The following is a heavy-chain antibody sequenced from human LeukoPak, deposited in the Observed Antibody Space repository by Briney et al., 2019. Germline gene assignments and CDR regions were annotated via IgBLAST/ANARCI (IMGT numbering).Heavy chain of an antibody. CDR1: GGSFSGYY. J-gene: IGHJ4*02. CDR2: INHSGST. Sequence: MPSETLSLTCAVYGGSFSGYYWSWIRQPPVKGLEWIGEINHSGSTNYNPSLKSRVTISVDTSKNQFSLKLSSVTAADTAVYYCAGTPSGWEKGDYGGKGTLVTVSS. CDR3: AGTPSGWEKGDY. V-gene: IGHV4-34*01. D-gene: IGHD6-19*01.